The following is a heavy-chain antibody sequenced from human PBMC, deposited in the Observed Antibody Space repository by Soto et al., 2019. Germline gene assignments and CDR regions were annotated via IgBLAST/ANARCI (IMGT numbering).Heavy chain of an antibody. Sequence: QVQLQESGPGLVQPSQTLSLTCTVSGHSISRGDYYWSWVSQSPGKGLEWIGCIYYTGTTYYNPYLRTRLTMSVDTSKHQFPLRLSSATVADTAMYFCARDLKSYSSSPGPLAFWGQGALVTVSS. CDR1: GHSISRGDYY. J-gene: IGHJ4*02. D-gene: IGHD6-6*01. CDR3: ARDLKSYSSSPGPLAF. CDR2: IYYTGTT. V-gene: IGHV4-30-4*01.